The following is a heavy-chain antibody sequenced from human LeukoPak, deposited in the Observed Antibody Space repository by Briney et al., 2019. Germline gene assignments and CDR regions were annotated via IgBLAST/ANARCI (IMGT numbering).Heavy chain of an antibody. J-gene: IGHJ6*03. Sequence: ASVKVSCKASGYTFTSYGISWVRQAPGQGLEWMGWISAYNGNTNYAQKLQGRVTMTTDTSTSTAYMELRSLRSDDTAVYYCARHRSVTMVRGVIINPYYYYYMDVWGKGTTVTISS. CDR1: GYTFTSYG. V-gene: IGHV1-18*01. CDR2: ISAYNGNT. D-gene: IGHD3-10*01. CDR3: ARHRSVTMVRGVIINPYYYYYMDV.